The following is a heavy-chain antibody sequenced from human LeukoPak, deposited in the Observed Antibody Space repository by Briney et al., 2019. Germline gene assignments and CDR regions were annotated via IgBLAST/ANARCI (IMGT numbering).Heavy chain of an antibody. J-gene: IGHJ4*02. V-gene: IGHV3-15*01. CDR3: TTADWIQLWLQDY. CDR1: GFTFSNAW. D-gene: IGHD5-18*01. Sequence: GGSLRLSCAASGFTFSNAWMSWVRQAPGKGLEWVGRIKSKTDGGTTDYAAPVKGRFTISRDDSKNTLYLQMNSLKTEDTAVYYCTTADWIQLWLQDYWGQGTLVTVSS. CDR2: IKSKTDGGTT.